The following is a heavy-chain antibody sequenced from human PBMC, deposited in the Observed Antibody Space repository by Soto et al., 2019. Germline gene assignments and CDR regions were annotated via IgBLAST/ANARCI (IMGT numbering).Heavy chain of an antibody. J-gene: IGHJ6*02. CDR3: AKDLVGGSDSADYYCRDV. V-gene: IGHV3-23*01. CDR1: GFTFSSYA. D-gene: IGHD1-26*01. Sequence: EVQLLESGGGLVQPGGSLRLSCAASGFTFSSYAMSWVRQAPGKGLEWVSAISGSGGSTYYADSVKGRFTISIYNSRNPLYLQINSLRAEDTAVSSCAKDLVGGSDSADYYCRDVWGQGTTVTVSS. CDR2: ISGSGGST.